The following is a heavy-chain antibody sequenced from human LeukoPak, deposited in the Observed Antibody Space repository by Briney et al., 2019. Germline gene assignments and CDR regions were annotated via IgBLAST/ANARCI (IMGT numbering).Heavy chain of an antibody. CDR3: ARDLGEAYGSGSYIFGY. Sequence: GASVKVSCKASGYTFTGYYMHWVRQAPGQGLEWMGWINPNSGGTNYAQKFQGRVTMTRDTSISTAYMELSRLRSDDTAVYYCARDLGEAYGSGSYIFGYWGQGTLVTVPS. D-gene: IGHD3-10*01. CDR2: INPNSGGT. J-gene: IGHJ4*02. CDR1: GYTFTGYY. V-gene: IGHV1-2*02.